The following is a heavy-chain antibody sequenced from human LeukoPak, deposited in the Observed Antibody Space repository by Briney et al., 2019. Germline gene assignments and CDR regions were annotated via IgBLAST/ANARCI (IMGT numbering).Heavy chain of an antibody. V-gene: IGHV3-74*01. J-gene: IGHJ4*02. CDR3: ARDFALTIDY. CDR1: GFTFSNFW. CDR2: IKSDGSST. D-gene: IGHD4/OR15-4a*01. Sequence: GGSLRLSCAASGFTFSNFWMHWVRHAPGKGLVWVSRIKSDGSSTTYADSVKGRFTISRDNAKNTLYLQMNSLRAEDTAVYYCARDFALTIDYWGQGTLVTVSS.